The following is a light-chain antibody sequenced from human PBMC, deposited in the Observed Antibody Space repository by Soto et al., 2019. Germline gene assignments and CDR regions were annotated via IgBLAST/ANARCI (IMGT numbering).Light chain of an antibody. J-gene: IGKJ1*01. Sequence: DIQMTQSPSTLSASVGDRVTITCRASQSISSWLAWYQQKPGKAPKLLIYKASSLGSGVPSRFSGSGSGTEFTLTISSLQPDDFATYYCQQYNSYPVGFGQGTKVEIK. CDR1: QSISSW. CDR3: QQYNSYPVG. CDR2: KAS. V-gene: IGKV1-5*03.